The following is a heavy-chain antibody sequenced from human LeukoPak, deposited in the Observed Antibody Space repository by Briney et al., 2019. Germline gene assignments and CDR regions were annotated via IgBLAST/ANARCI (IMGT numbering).Heavy chain of an antibody. Sequence: ASVKVSCKASGYTFTGYYMHWVRQAPGQGLEWMGWINPNSGGTNYAQKFRGWVTMTRDTSISTAYMELSRLRSDDTAVYYCARGMGYSYGHPQGAFDIWGQGTMVTVSS. J-gene: IGHJ3*02. CDR2: INPNSGGT. CDR3: ARGMGYSYGHPQGAFDI. CDR1: GYTFTGYY. D-gene: IGHD5-18*01. V-gene: IGHV1-2*04.